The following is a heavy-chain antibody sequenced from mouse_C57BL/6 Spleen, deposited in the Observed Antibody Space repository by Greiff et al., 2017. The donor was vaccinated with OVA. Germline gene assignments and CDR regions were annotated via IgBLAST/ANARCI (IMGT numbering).Heavy chain of an antibody. CDR2: IYPRSGNT. CDR3: ARASASYAMDY. CDR1: GYTFTSYG. V-gene: IGHV1-81*01. J-gene: IGHJ4*01. Sequence: QVQLQQSGAELARPGASVKLFCKASGYTFTSYGISWVKQRTGQGLEWIGEIYPRSGNTYYNEKFKGKATLTADKSSSTAYMELRSLTSEDSAVYFCARASASYAMDYWGQGTSVTVSS. D-gene: IGHD6-1*01.